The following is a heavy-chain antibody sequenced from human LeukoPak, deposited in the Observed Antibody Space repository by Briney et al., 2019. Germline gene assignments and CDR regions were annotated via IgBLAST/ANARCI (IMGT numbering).Heavy chain of an antibody. CDR3: ARVRFGSLDY. V-gene: IGHV3-21*01. CDR1: GFTFSSYS. Sequence: GGSLRLSCAASGFTFSSYSMNWVRQAPGKGLEWVSSIGSSSSYIYYADSVKGRFTISRDNAKNSLYLQMNSLRAEDTAVYYCARVRFGSLDYWGQGTLVTVSS. J-gene: IGHJ4*02. D-gene: IGHD3-10*01. CDR2: IGSSSSYI.